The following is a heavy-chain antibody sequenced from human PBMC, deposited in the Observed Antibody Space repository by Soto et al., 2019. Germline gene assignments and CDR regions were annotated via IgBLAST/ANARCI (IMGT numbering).Heavy chain of an antibody. V-gene: IGHV3-74*01. CDR2: INRDGSST. Sequence: PGGSLRLSCAASGFTFSSYWMHWAGQAPGKGLVWVSRINRDGSSTSYADSVKGRFTISRDNAKNTLYLQMNSLRAEDTAVYYCARGTIFAADWFDPWGQGTLVTVSS. CDR3: ARGTIFAADWFDP. CDR1: GFTFSSYW. D-gene: IGHD3-3*01. J-gene: IGHJ5*02.